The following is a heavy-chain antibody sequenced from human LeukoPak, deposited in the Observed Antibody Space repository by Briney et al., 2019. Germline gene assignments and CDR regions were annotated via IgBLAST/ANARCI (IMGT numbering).Heavy chain of an antibody. V-gene: IGHV4-59*01. D-gene: IGHD3-10*01. J-gene: IGHJ3*02. CDR1: GGSISSYY. Sequence: SETLSLTCTVSGGSISSYYWSWIRQPPGKGLEWIGYIYYSGSTNYNPSLKSRVTISVDTSKNQFSLKLSSVTAADTAVYYCARDLSRFGELKRAFDIWGQGTMVTVSS. CDR2: IYYSGST. CDR3: ARDLSRFGELKRAFDI.